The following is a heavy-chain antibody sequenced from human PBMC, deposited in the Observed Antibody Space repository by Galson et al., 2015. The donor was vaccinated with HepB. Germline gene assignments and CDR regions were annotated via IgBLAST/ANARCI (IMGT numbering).Heavy chain of an antibody. D-gene: IGHD6-19*01. CDR2: IYSGCGT. CDR3: ARYPSSGWKWYFDL. CDR1: GFTVSSNY. V-gene: IGHV3-53*01. J-gene: IGHJ2*01. Sequence: SLRLSCAASGFTVSSNYMSWVRQAPGKGLECVSVIYSGCGTYYADSVKGRFTISRDNFKSTLYLQMNSLRAEDTAVYYCARYPSSGWKWYFDLWGRGTLVTVSS.